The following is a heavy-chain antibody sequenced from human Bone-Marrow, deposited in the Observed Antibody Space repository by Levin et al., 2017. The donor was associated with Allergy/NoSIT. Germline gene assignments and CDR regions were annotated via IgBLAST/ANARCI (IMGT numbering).Heavy chain of an antibody. V-gene: IGHV3-30*18. CDR1: GFTFSSYG. Sequence: GGSLRLSCAASGFTFSSYGMHWVRQAPGKGLEWVAVISYDGSNKYYADSVKGRFTISRDNSKNTLYLQMNSLRAEDTAVYYCAKDTSYGSGSYDYYGMDVWGQGTTVTVSS. J-gene: IGHJ6*02. CDR2: ISYDGSNK. D-gene: IGHD3-10*01. CDR3: AKDTSYGSGSYDYYGMDV.